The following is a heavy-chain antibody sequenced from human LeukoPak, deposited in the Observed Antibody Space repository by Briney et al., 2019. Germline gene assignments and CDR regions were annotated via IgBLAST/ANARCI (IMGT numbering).Heavy chain of an antibody. V-gene: IGHV3-21*04. CDR3: AKPRTTGLGWAQFDY. CDR1: GFTFSSYS. J-gene: IGHJ4*02. D-gene: IGHD2-8*02. Sequence: GGSLRLSCAASGFTFSSYSMNWVRQAPGKGLEWVSSISSGSTYVYYADSVQGRFTISRDNAQSSMYPQMNSLRPEDTAIYYCAKPRTTGLGWAQFDYWGQGSLVTVSS. CDR2: ISSGSTYV.